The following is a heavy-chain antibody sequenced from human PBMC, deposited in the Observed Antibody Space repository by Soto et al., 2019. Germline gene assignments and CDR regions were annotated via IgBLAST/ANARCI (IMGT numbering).Heavy chain of an antibody. CDR1: GGTFSSYA. J-gene: IGHJ4*02. Sequence: QVQLVQSGAEVKKPGSSVKVSCKASGGTFSSYAISWVRQAPGQGLEWMGGIIPIFGTANYAQKFQGRVTITGDEYTSTAYMELSSLRSEDTAVYYCARDLGYCSSTSCQRSGFDYWGQGTLVTVSS. D-gene: IGHD2-2*01. V-gene: IGHV1-69*01. CDR2: IIPIFGTA. CDR3: ARDLGYCSSTSCQRSGFDY.